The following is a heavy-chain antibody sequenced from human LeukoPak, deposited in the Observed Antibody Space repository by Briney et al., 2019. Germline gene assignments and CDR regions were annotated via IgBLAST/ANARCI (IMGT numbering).Heavy chain of an antibody. J-gene: IGHJ4*02. CDR3: ARGSRHKYDISGLME. CDR2: ISSNGGST. CDR1: GITFSPYA. V-gene: IGHV3-64*01. D-gene: IGHD3-22*01. Sequence: PGGSLRLSCAASGITFSPYAMHWVRQAPGKGLEYVSAISSNGGSTYYANSVKGRFTISRDNSKNTLYLQMGSLRAEDMAVYFCARGSRHKYDISGLMEWGQGTLVTVSS.